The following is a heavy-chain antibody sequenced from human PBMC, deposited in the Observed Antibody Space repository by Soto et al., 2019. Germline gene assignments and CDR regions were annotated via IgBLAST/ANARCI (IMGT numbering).Heavy chain of an antibody. Sequence: ASVKVSCKASGCTFTGYYMHWVRQAPGQGLEWMGGINPNSGGTNYAQKFQGWVTMTRDTPISTAYMVLSRLRSDDTAVYYCARDACLTYYDFWSGPLYCGMDVWGQGTTVTVSS. CDR3: ARDACLTYYDFWSGPLYCGMDV. D-gene: IGHD3-3*01. J-gene: IGHJ6*02. V-gene: IGHV1-2*04. CDR2: INPNSGGT. CDR1: GCTFTGYY.